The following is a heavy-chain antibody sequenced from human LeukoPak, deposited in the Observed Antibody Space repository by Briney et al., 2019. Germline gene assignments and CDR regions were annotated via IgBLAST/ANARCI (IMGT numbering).Heavy chain of an antibody. V-gene: IGHV3-23*01. CDR1: GLTFNNYA. CDR3: ARDPGAFPYFFDC. Sequence: GGSLRLSCAASGLTFNNYALTWVRQTPGKGLECVSAISGDGVSPYYADSVRGRFTISRDNSKNTLYLQMNSLRVEDTAVYFCARDPGAFPYFFDCWGQGTLVTVSS. CDR2: ISGDGVSP. J-gene: IGHJ4*02. D-gene: IGHD4/OR15-4a*01.